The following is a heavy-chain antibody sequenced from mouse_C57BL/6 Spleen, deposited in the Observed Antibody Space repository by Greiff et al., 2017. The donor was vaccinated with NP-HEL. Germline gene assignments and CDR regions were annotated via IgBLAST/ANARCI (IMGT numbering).Heavy chain of an antibody. CDR1: GYAFSSSW. CDR3: AREGARDYPFFDY. J-gene: IGHJ2*01. CDR2: IYPGDGDT. Sequence: QVQLQQSGPELVKPGASVKISCKASGYAFSSSWMNWVKQRPGKGLEWIGRIYPGDGDTNYNGKFKGKATLTADKSSSTAYMQLSSLTSEDSAVYFCAREGARDYPFFDYWGQGTTLTVSS. D-gene: IGHD3-3*01. V-gene: IGHV1-82*01.